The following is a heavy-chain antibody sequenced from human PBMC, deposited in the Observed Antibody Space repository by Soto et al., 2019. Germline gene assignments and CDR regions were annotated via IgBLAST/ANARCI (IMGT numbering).Heavy chain of an antibody. CDR1: GGSISSGGYY. J-gene: IGHJ5*02. Sequence: QVQLQESGPGLVKPSQTLSLTCTVSGGSISSGGYYWSWIRQHPGKGLEWIGDIYYSGSTYYNPSHKSRVTIAVDTSKNQFPLKLSSVTASHSAVYCCAGSNDPWCQGTLVTVSS. V-gene: IGHV4-31*03. CDR2: IYYSGST. CDR3: AGSNDP.